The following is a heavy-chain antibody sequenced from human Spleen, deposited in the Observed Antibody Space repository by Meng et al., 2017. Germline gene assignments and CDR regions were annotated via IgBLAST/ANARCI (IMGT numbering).Heavy chain of an antibody. V-gene: IGHV3-73*01. D-gene: IGHD3-16*01. CDR3: TVYTRGHI. CDR1: GFTFSGFD. Sequence: GESLKISCAASGFTFSGFDVHWFRQVSGKGLEWVGRISTKPNTYATAYAASLSGRFTISRDDSENTAYLQMNSLKTEDTALYYCTVYTRGHIWGQGTMVTVSS. CDR2: ISTKPNTYAT. J-gene: IGHJ3*02.